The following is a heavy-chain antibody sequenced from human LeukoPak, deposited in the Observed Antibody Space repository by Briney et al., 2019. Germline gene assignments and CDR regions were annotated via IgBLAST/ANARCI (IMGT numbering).Heavy chain of an antibody. CDR1: GFTFSSYS. D-gene: IGHD3-16*02. V-gene: IGHV3-48*01. CDR3: ARGRFTSMITFGGVIVSGPYYFDY. Sequence: GGSLRLSCAASGFTFSSYSMNWVRQAPGKWLEWVSYISSSSSTIYYADSVKGRFTISRDNAKNSLYLQMNSLRAEDTAVYYCARGRFTSMITFGGVIVSGPYYFDYWGQGTLVTVSS. CDR2: ISSSSSTI. J-gene: IGHJ4*02.